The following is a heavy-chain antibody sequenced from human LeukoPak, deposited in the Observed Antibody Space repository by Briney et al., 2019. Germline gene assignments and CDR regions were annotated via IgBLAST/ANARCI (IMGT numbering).Heavy chain of an antibody. V-gene: IGHV5-51*01. D-gene: IGHD3-22*01. Sequence: GESLKISCKGSGYSINNYWIGWVRQMPGKGLEWMGIIYPADSDIRYSPSFQGQVTISADKSISTAYLQWSSLKASDTAMYYCARRGYDSSGYYSSWFDPWGQGTLVTVSS. CDR1: GYSINNYW. CDR3: ARRGYDSSGYYSSWFDP. CDR2: IYPADSDI. J-gene: IGHJ5*02.